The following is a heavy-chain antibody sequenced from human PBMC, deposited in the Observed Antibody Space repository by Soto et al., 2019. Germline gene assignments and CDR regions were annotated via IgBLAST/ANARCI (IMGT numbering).Heavy chain of an antibody. J-gene: IGHJ6*03. CDR1: GVSISNYY. CDR3: ARAPGYYYMDV. Sequence: SETLSLTCAVSGVSISNYYWSWMRQSPGRGLECIGYNHYSGGTNYNPSLKSRVTISVDTSKNQFLLKLTSVTAADTAVYYCARAPGYYYMDVWGKGTTVTVSS. V-gene: IGHV4-59*01. CDR2: NHYSGGT.